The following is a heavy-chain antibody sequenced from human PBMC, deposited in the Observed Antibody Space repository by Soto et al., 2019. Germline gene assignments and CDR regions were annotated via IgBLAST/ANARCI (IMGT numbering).Heavy chain of an antibody. CDR3: ARVGLFSDAFDI. J-gene: IGHJ3*02. V-gene: IGHV1-3*01. CDR2: INAGNGNT. CDR1: GYTFTSYA. Sequence: ASVKVSCKASGYTFTSYAMHWVRQAPGQRLEWMGWINAGNGNTKYSQKFQGRVTITRDTSASTAYMELSSLRSEDTAVYYCARVGLFSDAFDIWGQGTMVTVSS.